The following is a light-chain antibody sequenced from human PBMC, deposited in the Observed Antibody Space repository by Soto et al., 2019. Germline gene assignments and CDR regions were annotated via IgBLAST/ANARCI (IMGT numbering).Light chain of an antibody. Sequence: QSALTQPASVSGSPGQSITISCTGTSSDVGSYNLVSWYQQHPGKAPKLMIYEVSKRPSGVSNRVSGSKSGNTASLTISGLQAEDEADYCCCSYAGSSTLVFGGGTKLTVL. CDR3: CSYAGSSTLV. CDR1: SSDVGSYNL. V-gene: IGLV2-23*02. CDR2: EVS. J-gene: IGLJ3*02.